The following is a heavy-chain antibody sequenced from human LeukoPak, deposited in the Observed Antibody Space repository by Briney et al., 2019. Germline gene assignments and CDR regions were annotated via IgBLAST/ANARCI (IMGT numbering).Heavy chain of an antibody. CDR3: ARDRRVVPAAIAIHNWFDP. CDR2: IYYSGST. CDR1: GDSVSSPSHH. D-gene: IGHD2-2*01. J-gene: IGHJ5*02. Sequence: SETLSLTCTVSGDSVSSPSHHWAWIRQPPGKGLEWIGYIYYSGSTNYNPSLKSRVTISVDTSKNQFSLKLSSVTAADTAVYYCARDRRVVPAAIAIHNWFDPWGQGTLVTVSS. V-gene: IGHV4-61*01.